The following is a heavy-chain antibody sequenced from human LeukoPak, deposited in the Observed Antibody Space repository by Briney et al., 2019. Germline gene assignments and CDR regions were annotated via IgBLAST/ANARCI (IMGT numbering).Heavy chain of an antibody. CDR2: INAGSGNT. J-gene: IGHJ5*02. CDR3: ARSKYGSGWYWFDP. CDR1: GYTFTSYA. D-gene: IGHD6-19*01. V-gene: IGHV1-3*01. Sequence: ASVKVSCKASGYTFTSYAMHWVRQAPGQRLEWMGWINAGSGNTKYSQKFQGRVTITRDTSASTAYMELSSLRSEDTAVYYCARSKYGSGWYWFDPWGQGTLVTVSS.